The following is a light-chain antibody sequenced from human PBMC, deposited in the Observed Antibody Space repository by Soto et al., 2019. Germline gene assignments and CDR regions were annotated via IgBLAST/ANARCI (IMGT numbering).Light chain of an antibody. J-gene: IGKJ4*02. V-gene: IGKV1-9*01. CDR2: TAS. CDR1: QGIRSH. Sequence: IQLTQSPSLISASVCNDITSTSRASQGIRSHLAWYQQKPGKAPTLLIYTASTLQSGVPSRFSGGGSGTEFTLTISSLQPEDLATYYCQKYNSDSPLTFGRGTKVDIK. CDR3: QKYNSDSPLT.